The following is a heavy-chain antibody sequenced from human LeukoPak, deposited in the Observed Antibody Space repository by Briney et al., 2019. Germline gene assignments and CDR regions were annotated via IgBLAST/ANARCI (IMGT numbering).Heavy chain of an antibody. CDR2: ISSSSSYI. J-gene: IGHJ6*02. Sequence: GGSLRLSCAASGFTFSSYSMNWVRQAPGKGLEWVSSISSSSSYIYYADSVKGRFTISRDNSKNTLYLQMNSLRAEDTAVYYCAKSAQLLGYYYYGMDVWGQGTTVTVSS. CDR1: GFTFSSYS. V-gene: IGHV3-21*04. D-gene: IGHD2-2*01. CDR3: AKSAQLLGYYYYGMDV.